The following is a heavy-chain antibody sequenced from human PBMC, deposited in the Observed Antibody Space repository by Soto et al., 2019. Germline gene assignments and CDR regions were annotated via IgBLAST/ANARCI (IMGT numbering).Heavy chain of an antibody. CDR1: GGSISSSSYY. V-gene: IGHV4-39*01. CDR2: IYYSGST. J-gene: IGHJ6*02. D-gene: IGHD1-26*01. CDR3: ARHGLGKWERHPYYYGMDV. Sequence: SETLSLTCTVSGGSISSSSYYWGWIRQPPGKGLEWIGSIYYSGSTYYNPSLKSRVTISVDTSKNQFSLKLSSVTAADTAVYYCARHGLGKWERHPYYYGMDVWGQGTTVTVSS.